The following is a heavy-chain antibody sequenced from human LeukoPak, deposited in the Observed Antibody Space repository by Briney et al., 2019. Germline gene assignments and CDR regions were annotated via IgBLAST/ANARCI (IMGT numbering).Heavy chain of an antibody. CDR2: NSGSGDEI. V-gene: IGHV3-23*01. CDR1: GFTFSRYA. Sequence: GGSLRLSCAASGFTFSRYAMSWVRQAPGKGLEWVASNSGSGDEIHYADSVKGRFTISRDISKNTLYVQMNSLRAEDTAVYYCVKDPGRSNWDLAYWGQGILVTVSS. D-gene: IGHD1-1*01. CDR3: VKDPGRSNWDLAY. J-gene: IGHJ4*02.